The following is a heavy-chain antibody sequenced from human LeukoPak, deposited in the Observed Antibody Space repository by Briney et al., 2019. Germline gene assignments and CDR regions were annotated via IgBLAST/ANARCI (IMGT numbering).Heavy chain of an antibody. Sequence: PSETLSLTCTVSGGSISTNYWSWIGQPAGKGLEWIGRIYNSGNTNYTPSLESRVTMSADTSKNQFSLKLSSVTAADTAVYYCARGTFDSSGYYLFDYWGQGTLVTVSS. CDR2: IYNSGNT. CDR1: GGSISTNY. V-gene: IGHV4-4*07. CDR3: ARGTFDSSGYYLFDY. J-gene: IGHJ4*02. D-gene: IGHD3-22*01.